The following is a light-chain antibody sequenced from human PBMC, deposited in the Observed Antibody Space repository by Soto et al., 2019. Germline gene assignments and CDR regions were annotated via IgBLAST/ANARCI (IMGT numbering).Light chain of an antibody. Sequence: QSALTQPASVSGSPGQSITISCTGTSSDVGSYKFVSWYQQHPGKAPKLMIYEGSKRPSGVSNRFSGSKSGNTASLTISGLQAEDEADYYCCSYAGSSTWVFGTGTKLT. CDR1: SSDVGSYKF. J-gene: IGLJ1*01. V-gene: IGLV2-23*01. CDR2: EGS. CDR3: CSYAGSSTWV.